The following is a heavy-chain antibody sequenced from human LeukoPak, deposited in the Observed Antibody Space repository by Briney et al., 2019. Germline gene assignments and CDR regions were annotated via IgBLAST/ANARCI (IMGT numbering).Heavy chain of an antibody. CDR3: AREDDSSGSLDY. CDR2: IYYSGST. V-gene: IGHV4-31*03. J-gene: IGHJ4*02. CDR1: GGSFSSGGYY. D-gene: IGHD3-22*01. Sequence: SQTLSLTCTVSGGSFSSGGYYWSWIRQHPGKGLEWIGYIYYSGSTYYNPSLKSRVTISVVTSKNQFSLKLSSVTAADTAVYYCAREDDSSGSLDYWGPGTLVTVSS.